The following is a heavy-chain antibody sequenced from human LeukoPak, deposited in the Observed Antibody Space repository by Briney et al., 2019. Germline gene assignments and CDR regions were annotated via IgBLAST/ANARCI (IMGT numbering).Heavy chain of an antibody. CDR2: INHSGST. J-gene: IGHJ5*02. CDR3: ARASSLVWFDP. D-gene: IGHD6-13*01. V-gene: IGHV4-34*01. CDR1: GGSFSGYY. Sequence: SSETLSLTCAVYGGSFSGYYRSWIRQPPGKGLEWIGEINHSGSTNYNPSLKSRVTISVDTSKNQFSLKLSSVTAADTAVYYCARASSLVWFDPWGQGTLVTVSS.